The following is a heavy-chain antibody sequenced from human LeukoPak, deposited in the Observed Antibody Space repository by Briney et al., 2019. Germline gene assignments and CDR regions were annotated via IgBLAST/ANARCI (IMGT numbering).Heavy chain of an antibody. V-gene: IGHV4-34*01. Sequence: SETLSLTCAVYGGSFSGYYWSWIRQPPGKGLEWIGEINHSGSTNYNPSLKSRVTISVDTSKNQFSLKLSSVTAADTAVYYCARARDFWSGYQSIYYFDYWGQGTLVTVSS. CDR1: GGSFSGYY. CDR2: INHSGST. J-gene: IGHJ4*02. CDR3: ARARDFWSGYQSIYYFDY. D-gene: IGHD3-3*01.